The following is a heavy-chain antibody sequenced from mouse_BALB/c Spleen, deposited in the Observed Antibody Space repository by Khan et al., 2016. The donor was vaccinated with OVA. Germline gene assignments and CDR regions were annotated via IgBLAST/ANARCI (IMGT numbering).Heavy chain of an antibody. CDR2: TNPTNGRT. D-gene: IGHD1-1*01. V-gene: IGHV1S81*02. CDR3: ARSKKIVATYFDY. CDR1: GYTFTSYW. Sequence: QVQLQQPGAELVKAGASVKMSCKASGYTFTSYWMHWVKQRLGQGLEWFAETNPTNGRTYYNEKFKSKATLTVDKSSSTAYMLLSGPTFEDSAVYYCARSKKIVATYFDYWGQGTTRTVSS. J-gene: IGHJ2*01.